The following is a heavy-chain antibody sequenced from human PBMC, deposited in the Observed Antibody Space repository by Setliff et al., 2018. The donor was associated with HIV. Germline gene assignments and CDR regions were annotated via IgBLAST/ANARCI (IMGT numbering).Heavy chain of an antibody. D-gene: IGHD3-22*01. CDR3: ARHYDSSGYGDY. J-gene: IGHJ4*02. V-gene: IGHV4-59*08. CDR1: GAPISGSY. CDR2: MSLTRDT. Sequence: SETLSLTCTVSGAPISGSYWIWIRQPPGKGLEWIGYMSLTRDTKYNPSLNSRVTTSIDTSKNQFSLELRSVTAADTAVYYCARHYDSSGYGDYWGQGALVTVSS.